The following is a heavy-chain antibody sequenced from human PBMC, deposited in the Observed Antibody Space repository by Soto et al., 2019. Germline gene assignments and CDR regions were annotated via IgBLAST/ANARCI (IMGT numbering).Heavy chain of an antibody. J-gene: IGHJ5*02. CDR2: IIPIFGTA. CDR1: GGTFSSYA. D-gene: IGHD1-7*01. V-gene: IGHV1-69*05. CDR3: ARDINWNYGRRWFDP. Sequence: SVKVSCKASGGTFSSYAISWVRQAPGQGLEWMGGIIPIFGTANYAQKLQGRVTMTTDTSTSTAYMELRSLRSDDTAVYYCARDINWNYGRRWFDPWGQGTLVTVSS.